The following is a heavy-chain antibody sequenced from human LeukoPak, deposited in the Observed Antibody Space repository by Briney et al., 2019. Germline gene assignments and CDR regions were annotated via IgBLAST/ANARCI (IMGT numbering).Heavy chain of an antibody. Sequence: KPSETLSLTCTVSGDSISSSDYYWGWIRQPPGKGLEWIGSFYYSGNTYYNPCLKSRVSISVDPSKNQLSLKLSSVSAADTAVYYCARHFFGDYVFAYWGQGTLVTVSS. D-gene: IGHD4-17*01. V-gene: IGHV4-39*01. CDR1: GDSISSSDYY. CDR2: FYYSGNT. CDR3: ARHFFGDYVFAY. J-gene: IGHJ4*02.